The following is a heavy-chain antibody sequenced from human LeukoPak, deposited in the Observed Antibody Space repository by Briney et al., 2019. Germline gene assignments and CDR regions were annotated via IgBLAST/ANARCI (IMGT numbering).Heavy chain of an antibody. CDR2: INHSGNT. D-gene: IGHD3-10*01. J-gene: IGHJ6*03. V-gene: IGHV4-34*01. Sequence: SETLSLTCAVYGGSFSLYYWTWIRQSPGKGLEWIGEINHSGNTNYNPSLKSRVTISVDTSKNQFSLKLSSVTAADTAVYYCARDGAITMVRGAPNYYYYMDVWGKGTTVTVSS. CDR3: ARDGAITMVRGAPNYYYYMDV. CDR1: GGSFSLYY.